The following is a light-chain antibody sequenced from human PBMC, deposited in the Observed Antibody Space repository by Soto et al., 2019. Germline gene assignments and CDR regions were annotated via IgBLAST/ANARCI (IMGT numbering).Light chain of an antibody. CDR2: AAF. CDR1: QSIRSY. V-gene: IGKV1-39*01. CDR3: QQSYSFPRT. Sequence: DIQMTQSPSSLSASVGDRVTITCRASQSIRSYLNWYQQKPGKAPNLLIHAAFNLQSGVPSRFSGSGHGTYFTLTISSLQPEDFATYYCQQSYSFPRTFGQGTKVEIK. J-gene: IGKJ1*01.